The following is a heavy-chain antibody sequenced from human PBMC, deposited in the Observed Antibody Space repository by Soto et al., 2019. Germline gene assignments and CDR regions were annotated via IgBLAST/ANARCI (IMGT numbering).Heavy chain of an antibody. Sequence: LRLSCVVSAFTSRNYAIHWIRQAPGKGLEWVSGFDFNSGRTGYADSVKGRFTISRDNAKNSLSLEMKSLRVEDTALYYCTKDLVPGGADAWGQGTTVTVSS. CDR3: TKDLVPGGADA. D-gene: IGHD3-16*01. V-gene: IGHV3-9*02. CDR1: AFTSRNYA. J-gene: IGHJ6*02. CDR2: FDFNSGRT.